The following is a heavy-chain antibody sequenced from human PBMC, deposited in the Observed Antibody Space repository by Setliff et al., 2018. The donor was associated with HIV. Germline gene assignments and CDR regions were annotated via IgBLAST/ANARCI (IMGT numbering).Heavy chain of an antibody. J-gene: IGHJ6*03. CDR1: GYSFTNYY. Sequence: VASVKVSCKASGYSFTNYYIHWVRQAPGQGLEWMGVINPSSGDTLYAQNFQGRVTITADKSTSTAYMELSSLRSEDTAVYYCARDVYYYFYMDVWGKGTTVTVSS. CDR3: ARDVYYYFYMDV. CDR2: INPSSGDT. V-gene: IGHV1-46*01.